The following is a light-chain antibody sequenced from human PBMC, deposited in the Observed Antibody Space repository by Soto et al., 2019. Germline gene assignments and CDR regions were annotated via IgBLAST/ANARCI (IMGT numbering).Light chain of an antibody. CDR1: QSIRRD. Sequence: EIVLTQSPATLSLSPGESATLSCRASQSIRRDLAWLQQKPGQAPRLVISDASNRATGIPARFSGSGSGTDFTLTISSLEPEDFAVYYCQRRRDWPLTFGGGTKVEIK. CDR3: QRRRDWPLT. CDR2: DAS. V-gene: IGKV3-11*01. J-gene: IGKJ4*01.